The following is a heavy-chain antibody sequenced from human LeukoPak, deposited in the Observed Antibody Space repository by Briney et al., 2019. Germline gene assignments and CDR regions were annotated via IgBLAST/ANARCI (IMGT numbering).Heavy chain of an antibody. D-gene: IGHD3-10*01. CDR2: IYYSGST. J-gene: IGHJ4*02. V-gene: IGHV4-59*01. Sequence: SETLSLTCTVSGGSISSYYWSWIRQPPGKGLEWIGYIYYSGSTNYNPSLKSRVTISVDTSKNTAVYYCARGREHYYGSGTYYNPFDYWGQGTLVTVSS. CDR3: YNPFDY. CDR1: GGSISSYY.